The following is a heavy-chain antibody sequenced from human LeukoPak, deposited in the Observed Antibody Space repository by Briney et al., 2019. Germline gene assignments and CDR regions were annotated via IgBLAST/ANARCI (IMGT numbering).Heavy chain of an antibody. CDR1: GGSISSYY. CDR2: IYYSGST. V-gene: IGHV4-59*08. D-gene: IGHD5-18*01. J-gene: IGHJ4*02. Sequence: SETLSLTCTVSGGSISSYYWSWIRQPPGKGLEWIGYIYYSGSTNYNPSVKSRVTISVDTSKNQFSLKLSSVTAADTAVYYCARHMGLGYSYGYPYFDYWGQGTLVTVSS. CDR3: ARHMGLGYSYGYPYFDY.